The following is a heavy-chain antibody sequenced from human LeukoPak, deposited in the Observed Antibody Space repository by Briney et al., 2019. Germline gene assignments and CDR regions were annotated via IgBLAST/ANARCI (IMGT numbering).Heavy chain of an antibody. Sequence: PSETLSLTRTVSGYSISSGYYWGWIRQPPGKGLEWIGSIYHSGSTYYNPSLKSRVTISVDTSKNQFSLKLSSVTAADTAVYYCARSYDSIFDYWGEGTLVTVSS. J-gene: IGHJ4*02. D-gene: IGHD3-22*01. CDR2: IYHSGST. CDR1: GYSISSGYY. V-gene: IGHV4-38-2*02. CDR3: ARSYDSIFDY.